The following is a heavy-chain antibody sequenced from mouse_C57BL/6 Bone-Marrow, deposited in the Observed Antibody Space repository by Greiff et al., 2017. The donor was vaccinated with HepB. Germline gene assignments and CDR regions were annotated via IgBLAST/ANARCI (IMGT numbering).Heavy chain of an antibody. CDR1: GYTFTSYW. D-gene: IGHD1-1*01. CDR3: ARDSTSTVVAPGFAY. CDR2: IYPGSGST. Sequence: VQLQQPGAELVKPGASVKMSCKASGYTFTSYWITWVKQRPGQGLEWIGDIYPGSGSTNYNEKSKSKATLTVDTSSSTAYMQLSSLTSEDSAVYYCARDSTSTVVAPGFAYWGQGTLVTVSA. V-gene: IGHV1-55*01. J-gene: IGHJ3*01.